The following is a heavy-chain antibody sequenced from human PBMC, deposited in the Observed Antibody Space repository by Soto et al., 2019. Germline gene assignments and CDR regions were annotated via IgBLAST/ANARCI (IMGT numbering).Heavy chain of an antibody. V-gene: IGHV4-30-4*01. CDR2: IYYSGST. CDR3: ARVMYYDFWSGSPARAFDI. CDR1: GGSISSGDYY. Sequence: SETLSLTCTVSGGSISSGDYYWSWIRQPPGKGLEWIGYIYYSGSTYYNPSLKSRVTISVDTSKNQLSLKLSSVTAADTAVYYCARVMYYDFWSGSPARAFDIWGQGTMVTVSS. J-gene: IGHJ3*02. D-gene: IGHD3-3*01.